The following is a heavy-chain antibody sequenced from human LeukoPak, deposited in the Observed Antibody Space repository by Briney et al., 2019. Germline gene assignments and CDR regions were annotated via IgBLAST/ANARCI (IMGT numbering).Heavy chain of an antibody. D-gene: IGHD3-10*01. J-gene: IGHJ3*02. V-gene: IGHV1-69*04. Sequence: SVKVSCKASGGTFSSYAISWVRLAPGQGLEWKGRIIPILGIANYAQKFQGRVTITADKSTSTAYMELSSLRSEDTAVYYCAKYYYGSGSYYAFDIWGQGTMVTVSS. CDR3: AKYYYGSGSYYAFDI. CDR1: GGTFSSYA. CDR2: IIPILGIA.